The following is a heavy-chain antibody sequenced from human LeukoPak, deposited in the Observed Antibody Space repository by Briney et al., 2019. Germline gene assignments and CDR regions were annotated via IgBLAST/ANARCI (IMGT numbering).Heavy chain of an antibody. J-gene: IGHJ2*01. CDR1: GFTFSSYG. CDR3: AKDTASSWWYFDL. D-gene: IGHD5-18*01. CDR2: ISGSGGST. V-gene: IGHV3-23*01. Sequence: GGSLRLSCAASGFTFSSYGMSWVRQAPGKGLEWVSAISGSGGSTYYADSVKGRFTISRDNSKNTLYLQMNSLRAEDTAVYYCAKDTASSWWYFDLWGRGTLVTVSS.